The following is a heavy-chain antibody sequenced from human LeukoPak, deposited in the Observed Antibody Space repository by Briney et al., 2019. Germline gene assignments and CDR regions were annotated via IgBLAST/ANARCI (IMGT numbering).Heavy chain of an antibody. J-gene: IGHJ2*01. CDR1: GFTFSSYG. CDR3: AKDTASSWWYFDL. D-gene: IGHD5-18*01. CDR2: ISGSGGST. V-gene: IGHV3-23*01. Sequence: GGSLRLSCAASGFTFSSYGMSWVRQAPGKGLEWVSAISGSGGSTYYADSVKGRFTISRDNSKNTLYLQMNSLRAEDTAVYYCAKDTASSWWYFDLWGRGTLVTVSS.